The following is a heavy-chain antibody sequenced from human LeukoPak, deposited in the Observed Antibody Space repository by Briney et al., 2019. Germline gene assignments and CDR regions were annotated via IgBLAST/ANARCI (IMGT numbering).Heavy chain of an antibody. V-gene: IGHV3-30*04. CDR1: GFTFSSYT. J-gene: IGHJ4*02. CDR2: IAYDVSDE. CDR3: AREVRGYSYGPIDN. D-gene: IGHD5-18*01. Sequence: GGSLRLSCAASGFTFSSYTIHWVRQAPGKGLEWVALIAYDVSDEYYADSVKGRFTISRDNSKNTLYLQMNSLRTEDTAVYYRAREVRGYSYGPIDNWGQGTLVTVSS.